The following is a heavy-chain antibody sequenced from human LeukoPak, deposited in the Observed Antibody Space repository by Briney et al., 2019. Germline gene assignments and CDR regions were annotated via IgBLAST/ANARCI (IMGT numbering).Heavy chain of an antibody. CDR2: MNPNSGNT. J-gene: IGHJ4*02. CDR3: ARVYSSSRYDKIDEFDY. Sequence: ASVKVSCKASGYTFTSYDINWVRQATGQGLEWMGWMNPNSGNTGYAQKFQGRVTMTRNTSISTAYMELSSLRSEDTAVYYCARVYSSSRYDKIDEFDYWGQGTLVTVSS. D-gene: IGHD6-13*01. V-gene: IGHV1-8*01. CDR1: GYTFTSYD.